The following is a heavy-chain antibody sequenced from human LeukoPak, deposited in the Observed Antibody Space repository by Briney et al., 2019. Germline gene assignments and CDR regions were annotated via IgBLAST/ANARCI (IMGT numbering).Heavy chain of an antibody. CDR3: AKMNYGDHRGYFDY. CDR1: GFTFSRYA. D-gene: IGHD4-17*01. J-gene: IGHJ4*02. CDR2: ISGSGGST. V-gene: IGHV3-23*01. Sequence: PGGSLRLSCAASGFTFSRYAMHWDRQAPGKGLEWVSAISGSGGSTYYADSVKGRFTISRDNSKNTLYLQMNSLRAEDTAVYYCAKMNYGDHRGYFDYWGQGTLVTISS.